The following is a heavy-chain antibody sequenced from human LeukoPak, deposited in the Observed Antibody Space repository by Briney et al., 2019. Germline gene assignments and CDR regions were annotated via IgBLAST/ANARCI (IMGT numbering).Heavy chain of an antibody. CDR1: GYTFTGYY. V-gene: IGHV1-2*02. D-gene: IGHD6-13*01. Sequence: GASVKLSCKASGYTFTGYYMHWVRQAPGQGLEWMGWINPNSGGTNYAQTFQGRVTMTRDTSISTAYMELSRLRSDDTAVYYCARDPDYSSSWYLYYYYCMDVWGQGTTVTVSA. CDR2: INPNSGGT. J-gene: IGHJ6*01. CDR3: ARDPDYSSSWYLYYYYCMDV.